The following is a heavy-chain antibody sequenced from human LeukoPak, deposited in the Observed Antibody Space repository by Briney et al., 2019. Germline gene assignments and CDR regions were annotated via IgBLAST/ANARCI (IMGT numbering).Heavy chain of an antibody. J-gene: IGHJ4*02. Sequence: EGSLRLSCAASGFTFSNVWMSWVRQAPGEGLEWVGRIKSKTDGGTTDYAAPVKGRFTISRDDSKNTLFLQMNGLKIEDKAVYYCTTVSREDSSSDYWGQGTLVTVPS. CDR2: IKSKTDGGTT. D-gene: IGHD6-13*01. CDR3: TTVSREDSSSDY. CDR1: GFTFSNVW. V-gene: IGHV3-15*01.